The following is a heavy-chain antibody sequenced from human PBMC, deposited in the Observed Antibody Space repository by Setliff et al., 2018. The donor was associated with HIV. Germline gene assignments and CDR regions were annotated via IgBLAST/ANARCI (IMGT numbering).Heavy chain of an antibody. Sequence: PSETLSLTCTVSGGSISSGGYYWSWIRQHPGKGLEWIGEIIHTGSTNYNPSLKSRVTISVDTSKNQFSLRLSSVTAADTAVYYCARGRSCSSSSCYLVYYYYYGMDVWGHGSTVTVSS. J-gene: IGHJ6*02. CDR3: ARGRSCSSSSCYLVYYYYYGMDV. V-gene: IGHV4-31*03. CDR1: GGSISSGGYY. CDR2: IIHTGST. D-gene: IGHD2-2*01.